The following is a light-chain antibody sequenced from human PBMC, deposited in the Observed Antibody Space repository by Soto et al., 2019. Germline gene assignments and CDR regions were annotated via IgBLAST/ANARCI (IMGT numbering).Light chain of an antibody. CDR2: EVN. CDR3: SSYTESESVI. J-gene: IGLJ2*01. CDR1: SSDVGKYNA. V-gene: IGLV2-23*02. Sequence: QSALTQPASVSGSPGQSITISCTGTSSDVGKYNAVSWYQQHPGKAPKLIIYEVNKWPSGASHRFSGSKSGDTASLTISGIQTDDEADYFCSSYTESESVIFGGGTKLTVL.